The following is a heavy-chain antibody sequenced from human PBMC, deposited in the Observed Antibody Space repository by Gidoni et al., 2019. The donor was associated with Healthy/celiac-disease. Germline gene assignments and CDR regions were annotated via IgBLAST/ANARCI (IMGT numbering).Heavy chain of an antibody. CDR2: IYTSGST. CDR1: GGSISSGSYY. Sequence: QVQLQESGPGLVKPSQTLSLTCTVSGGSISSGSYYWSWSRQPAGKGLEWIGRIYTSGSTNYNPSLKSRVTISVDTSKNQFSLKLSSVTAADTAVYYCARAGLVGATRDWGQGTLVTVSS. D-gene: IGHD1-26*01. J-gene: IGHJ4*02. CDR3: ARAGLVGATRD. V-gene: IGHV4-61*02.